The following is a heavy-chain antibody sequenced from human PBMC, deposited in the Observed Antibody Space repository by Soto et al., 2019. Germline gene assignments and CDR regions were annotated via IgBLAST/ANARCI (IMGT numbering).Heavy chain of an antibody. CDR1: GFTFTSYA. CDR3: ARDLGSVAAGPYNWFDP. J-gene: IGHJ5*02. CDR2: INAGNGNT. D-gene: IGHD6-13*01. V-gene: IGHV1-3*01. Sequence: GASVKVSCKASGFTFTSYAMHWVRQAPGQRLEWMGWINAGNGNTKYSQKFQGRVTITRDTSASTAYMELSSLRSEDTAVYYCARDLGSVAAGPYNWFDPWGQGTLVTVSS.